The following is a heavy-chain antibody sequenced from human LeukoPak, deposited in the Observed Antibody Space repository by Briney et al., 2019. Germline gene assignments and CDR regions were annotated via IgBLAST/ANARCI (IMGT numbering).Heavy chain of an antibody. Sequence: SETLSLTCAVYGGSFSGYYWSWIRQPPGKGLEWIGEINHSGSTNYNPSLKSRVTISVDTSKNQFSLKLSSVTAADTAVYYCARAKPVAANIPGFDPWGQGTPVTVSS. V-gene: IGHV4-34*01. CDR1: GGSFSGYY. D-gene: IGHD2-15*01. J-gene: IGHJ5*02. CDR3: ARAKPVAANIPGFDP. CDR2: INHSGST.